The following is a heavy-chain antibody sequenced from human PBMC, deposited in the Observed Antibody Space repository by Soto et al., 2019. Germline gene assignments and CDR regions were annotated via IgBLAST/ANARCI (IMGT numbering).Heavy chain of an antibody. CDR1: EFTFSKYW. D-gene: IGHD3-16*01. CDR2: INQDGSER. Sequence: EVQLVEAGGGLVQPGGSLRLSCAASEFTFSKYWMTWVRQSPGKGLEWVANINQDGSERYYVDSVRGRYTISRDNAKNSLYLQRYSLRAEDTAVYYCVCGGNYFVYWGQGTLVTV. CDR3: VCGGNYFVY. J-gene: IGHJ4*02. V-gene: IGHV3-7*01.